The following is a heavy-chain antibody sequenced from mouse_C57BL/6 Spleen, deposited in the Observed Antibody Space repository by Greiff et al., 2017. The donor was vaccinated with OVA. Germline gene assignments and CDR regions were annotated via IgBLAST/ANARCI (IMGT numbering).Heavy chain of an antibody. CDR1: GYTFTDYY. CDR2: INPNNGGT. Sequence: EVQLQQSGPELVKPGASVKISCKASGYTFTDYYMTWVKQSHGKSLEWIGDINPNNGGTRYNQKFKGKATLTVDKSSSTAYMELRSLTSDDSAVYYCASQGRYYAMDYWGQGTSVTVSS. V-gene: IGHV1-26*01. CDR3: ASQGRYYAMDY. J-gene: IGHJ4*01.